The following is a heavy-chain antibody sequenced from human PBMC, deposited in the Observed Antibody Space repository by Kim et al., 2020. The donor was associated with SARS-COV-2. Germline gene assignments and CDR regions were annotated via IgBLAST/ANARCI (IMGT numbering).Heavy chain of an antibody. D-gene: IGHD2-21*02. CDR3: AVTAMTLSYFDY. J-gene: IGHJ4*02. Sequence: SETLSLTCTVSGGSISSGSYYWSWIRQHPGKGLEWIGYIYYSGSTYYNPSLKSRITISVDTSKNQFSLKLNSVTAADTAVYYCAVTAMTLSYFDYWGQGTLVTVSS. CDR2: IYYSGST. V-gene: IGHV4-31*03. CDR1: GGSISSGSYY.